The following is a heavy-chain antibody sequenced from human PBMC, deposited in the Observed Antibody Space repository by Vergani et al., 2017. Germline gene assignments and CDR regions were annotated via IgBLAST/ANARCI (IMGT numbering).Heavy chain of an antibody. CDR2: IIPILGIA. V-gene: IGHV1-69*04. Sequence: QVQLVQSGAEVKKPGSSVKVSCKASGGTFSSYAISWVRQAPGQGLEWMGRIIPILGIANYAQKFQGRVTITADKSTSTAYMELSSLRSEDTAVYYCASTGPGYGYGPTPYYYYGMDVWGQGTTVTVSS. J-gene: IGHJ6*02. CDR1: GGTFSSYA. CDR3: ASTGPGYGYGPTPYYYYGMDV. D-gene: IGHD5-18*01.